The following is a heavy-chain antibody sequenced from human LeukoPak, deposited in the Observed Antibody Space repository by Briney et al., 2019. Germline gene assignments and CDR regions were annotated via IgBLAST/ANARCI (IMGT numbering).Heavy chain of an antibody. D-gene: IGHD4-17*01. CDR3: ARGGDYGDYLSYYYYGMDV. V-gene: IGHV1-8*01. CDR1: GYTFTSYD. J-gene: IGHJ6*02. CDR2: MNPNSGNT. Sequence: ASVKVSCKASGYTFTSYDINWVRQATGQGLEWMGWMNPNSGNTGYAQKFQGRVTMTRNTSISTAYMELSSLRSEDTAVYYCARGGDYGDYLSYYYYGMDVWGQGTTVTVSS.